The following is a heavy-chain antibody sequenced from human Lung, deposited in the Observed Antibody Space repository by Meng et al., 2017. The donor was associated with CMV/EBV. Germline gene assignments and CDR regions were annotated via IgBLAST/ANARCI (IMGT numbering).Heavy chain of an antibody. CDR3: AKDGVVIPEGGMDV. V-gene: IGHV3-23*01. J-gene: IGHJ6*02. Sequence: GESXKISCAASGFTFTSYAMSWVRQAPGKGLEWVSAISGSGGSTYYADSVKGRFTISRDNSKNTLYLQMNSLRAEDTAVYYCAKDGVVIPEGGMDVWGQGTTV. CDR1: GFTFTSYA. D-gene: IGHD2-2*01. CDR2: ISGSGGST.